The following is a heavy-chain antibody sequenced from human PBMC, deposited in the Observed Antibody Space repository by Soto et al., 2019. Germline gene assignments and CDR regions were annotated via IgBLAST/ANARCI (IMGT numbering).Heavy chain of an antibody. V-gene: IGHV1-69*01. CDR1: GGTFNKYS. J-gene: IGHJ5*02. CDR3: ARGGYDILTGLVWFDP. Sequence: QVQLVQSGAEVKKPGSSVKVSCKASGGTFNKYSISWVRQAPGQGLEWMGGIIPTLDTAKYAQKFQGRVTMTADESTSTAYMELSSLRFEDTAVYYCARGGYDILTGLVWFDPWGQGTLVTVSS. D-gene: IGHD3-9*01. CDR2: IIPTLDTA.